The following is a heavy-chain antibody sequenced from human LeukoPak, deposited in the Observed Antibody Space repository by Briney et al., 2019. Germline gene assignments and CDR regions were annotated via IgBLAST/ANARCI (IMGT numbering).Heavy chain of an antibody. V-gene: IGHV3-20*01. CDR3: ARVYYYGSGRSWFDP. CDR1: GFTFDDYG. CDR2: ISWNGGST. Sequence: PGGSLRLSCAASGFTFDDYGMSWVRQAPGKGLEWVSGISWNGGSTGYADSVKGRFTISRDNAKNSLYLQMNSLRAEDTALYHCARVYYYGSGRSWFDPWGQGTLVTVSS. J-gene: IGHJ5*02. D-gene: IGHD3-10*01.